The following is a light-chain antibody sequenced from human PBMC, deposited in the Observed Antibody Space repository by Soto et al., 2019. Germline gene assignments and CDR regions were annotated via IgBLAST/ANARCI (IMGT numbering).Light chain of an antibody. CDR1: QSVSNNY. V-gene: IGKV3-20*01. J-gene: IGKJ3*01. CDR2: GAS. Sequence: EIVLTQSPGSLSLSPGERATLSCRASQSVSNNYLAWYQQKPGQAPRLLIYGASSRATGIPVRFSGSGSGTDFTLTISRLEPEDFAVYYCQQYGSSPGLFTFGPGTKVDIK. CDR3: QQYGSSPGLFT.